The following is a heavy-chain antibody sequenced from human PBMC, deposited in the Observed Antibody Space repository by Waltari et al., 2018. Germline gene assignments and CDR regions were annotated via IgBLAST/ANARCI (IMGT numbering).Heavy chain of an antibody. CDR3: ARLYGGYYYVDYYYYMDV. V-gene: IGHV3-33*01. CDR2: IWNDGSNK. CDR1: GFTFSSYA. Sequence: QVQLVESGGGVVQPGRSLRLSGAATGFTFSSYAMHWVRQAPGKGLEWVAVIWNDGSNKYYAASVTGRFTISRDNSKNTRYLQMNSLRAEDTAVYYCARLYGGYYYVDYYYYMDVWGKGTTVTVSS. D-gene: IGHD3-22*01. J-gene: IGHJ6*03.